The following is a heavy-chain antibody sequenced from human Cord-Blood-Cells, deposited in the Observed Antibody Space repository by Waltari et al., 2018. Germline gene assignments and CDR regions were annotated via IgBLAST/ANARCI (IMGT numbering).Heavy chain of an antibody. CDR3: ARDQEGSSSSDY. J-gene: IGHJ4*02. V-gene: IGHV1-69*09. CDR1: GGTFSSYA. Sequence: QVQLVQSGAEVKKPGSSVKVSCKAAGGTFSSYASSWVRQAPGQGLEWMGRISPILGIANYAQKFQGRVTITADKSTSTAYMELSSLRSEDTAVYYCARDQEGSSSSDYWGQGTLVTVSS. CDR2: ISPILGIA. D-gene: IGHD6-6*01.